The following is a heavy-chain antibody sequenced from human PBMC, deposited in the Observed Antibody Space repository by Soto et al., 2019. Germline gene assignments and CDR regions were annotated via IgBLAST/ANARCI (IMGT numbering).Heavy chain of an antibody. CDR3: AAVLVGGYFDY. D-gene: IGHD3-16*01. J-gene: IGHJ4*02. V-gene: IGHV1-58*01. Sequence: SVKVSCKASGFTFTNSAVQWVRQARGQRLEWIGWIVVGSGNTNYAQKFQERVTITRDMSTSTAYMELSSLRSEDTAVYYCAAVLVGGYFDYWGQGTLVTVSS. CDR2: IVVGSGNT. CDR1: GFTFTNSA.